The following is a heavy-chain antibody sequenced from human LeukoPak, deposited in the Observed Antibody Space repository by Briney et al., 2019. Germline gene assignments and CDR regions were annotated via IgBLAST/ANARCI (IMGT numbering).Heavy chain of an antibody. V-gene: IGHV3-7*01. D-gene: IGHD3-10*01. Sequence: GGSLRLSCAASGFPFSSYAMSWVRQAPGKGLEWVANIKEDGTEKYYVGSVKGRFTISRDNAKKSLYLQMNSLRDDDTAVYFCARSPAGDAWPPAYYMDVWGKGTTVTVSS. CDR2: IKEDGTEK. J-gene: IGHJ6*03. CDR1: GFPFSSYA. CDR3: ARSPAGDAWPPAYYMDV.